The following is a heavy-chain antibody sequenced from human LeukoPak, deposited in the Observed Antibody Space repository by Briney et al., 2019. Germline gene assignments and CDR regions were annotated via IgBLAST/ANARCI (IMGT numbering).Heavy chain of an antibody. D-gene: IGHD6-19*01. Sequence: PSVKVSCKASAYTFTSYDINWVRQATGQGREWMGWMNPNSGKTGYAKKLQGRVTMTRNTSISTAYMELSCLRSEDTAVYYCARLAVAGTPDDYWGQGTLVTVSS. V-gene: IGHV1-8*01. CDR2: MNPNSGKT. CDR3: ARLAVAGTPDDY. J-gene: IGHJ4*02. CDR1: AYTFTSYD.